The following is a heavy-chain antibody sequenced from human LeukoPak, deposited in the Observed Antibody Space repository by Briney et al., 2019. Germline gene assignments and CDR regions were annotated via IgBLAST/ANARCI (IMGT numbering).Heavy chain of an antibody. CDR1: GFTFSSYS. D-gene: IGHD2-2*01. CDR3: AKTGCTSSTSCRYYYYYMDV. CDR2: ISSSSSYI. V-gene: IGHV3-21*04. Sequence: GGSLRLSCAASGFTFSSYSMNWVRQAPGKGLEWVSSISSSSSYIYYADSVKGRFTISRDNSKNTLYLQMNSLRADDTAVYYCAKTGCTSSTSCRYYYYYMDVWGKGTTVTVSS. J-gene: IGHJ6*03.